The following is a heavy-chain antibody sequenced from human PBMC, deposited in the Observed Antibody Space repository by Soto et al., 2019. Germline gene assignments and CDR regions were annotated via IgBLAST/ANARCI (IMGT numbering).Heavy chain of an antibody. Sequence: PRLSCATSGFTFSSYWMHWVRQVPGKGLVWVSRINSDGSSIKYADSVRGRFTISRDNARNTLYLEMNSLRVEDTALYYCARRIAVAGTYDYWGQGTLVTVSS. D-gene: IGHD6-19*01. J-gene: IGHJ4*02. V-gene: IGHV3-74*03. CDR1: GFTFSSYW. CDR3: ARRIAVAGTYDY. CDR2: INSDGSSI.